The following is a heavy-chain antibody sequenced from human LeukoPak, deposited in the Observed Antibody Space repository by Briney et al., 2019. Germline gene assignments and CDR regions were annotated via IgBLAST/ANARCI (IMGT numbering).Heavy chain of an antibody. V-gene: IGHV1-2*02. CDR1: VYTFTSYG. D-gene: IGHD3-22*01. Sequence: ASVKVSCKASVYTFTSYGISWVRQAPGQGLEWMGWINPNSGGTNYAQKFQDRVTMTRDTSISTAYMELSRLTSADTAVYYCARAPNTHYYDTSGYPDLWGQGTLVTVSS. J-gene: IGHJ4*02. CDR3: ARAPNTHYYDTSGYPDL. CDR2: INPNSGGT.